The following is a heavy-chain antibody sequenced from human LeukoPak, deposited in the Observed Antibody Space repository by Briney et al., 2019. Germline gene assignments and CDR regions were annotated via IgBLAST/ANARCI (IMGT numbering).Heavy chain of an antibody. CDR2: IYYSGST. V-gene: IGHV4-39*01. D-gene: IGHD5-12*01. J-gene: IGHJ4*02. Sequence: SETLSLTCTVSGGSISSSSYYWGWIRQPPGEGLEWIGSIYYSGSTYYNPSLKSRVTISVDTSKNQFSLKLSSVTAADTAVYYCARQNSGYDPADYWGQGTLVTVSS. CDR1: GGSISSSSYY. CDR3: ARQNSGYDPADY.